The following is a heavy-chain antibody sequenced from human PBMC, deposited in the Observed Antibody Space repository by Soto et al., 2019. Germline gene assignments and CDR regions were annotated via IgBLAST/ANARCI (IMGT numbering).Heavy chain of an antibody. CDR1: GGSISSGGYS. Sequence: QLQLQESGSGLVKPSQTLSLTCAVSGGSISSGGYSWSWIRQPPGKGLEWIGYIYHSGSTYYNPSPXSXFTLSVDRSKNQFSLKLSSVPAADTAVYYCARVPSPWGQGTLVTVSS. CDR2: IYHSGST. J-gene: IGHJ5*02. CDR3: ARVPSP. V-gene: IGHV4-30-2*01.